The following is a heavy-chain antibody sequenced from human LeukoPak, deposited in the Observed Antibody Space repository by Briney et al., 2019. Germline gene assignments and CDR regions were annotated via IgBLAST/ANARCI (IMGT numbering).Heavy chain of an antibody. CDR2: THYSGST. CDR3: VRGGGWDAWFDP. J-gene: IGHJ5*02. D-gene: IGHD6-19*01. CDR1: GGSISSYY. V-gene: IGHV4-59*01. Sequence: SETLSLTCTVSGGSISSYYWSWIRQPPGKGLEWIGYTHYSGSTNYNPSLKSRVTISVDTSKNQFSLKLRSVTAADTAVYYSVRGGGWDAWFDPWGQGTLVTVSS.